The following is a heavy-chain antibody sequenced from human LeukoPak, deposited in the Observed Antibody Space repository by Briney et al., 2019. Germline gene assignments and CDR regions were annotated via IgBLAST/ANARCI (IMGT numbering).Heavy chain of an antibody. J-gene: IGHJ6*03. CDR1: GFTFSNYA. CDR2: ISYDGSNK. CDR3: ARAMIPRGYYYYMDV. D-gene: IGHD3-22*01. Sequence: GGSLRLSCAASGFTFSNYAMSWVRQAPGKGLEWVAVISYDGSNKYYADSVKGRFTISRDNSKNTLYLQMNSLRAEDTAVYYCARAMIPRGYYYYMDVWGKGTTVTVSS. V-gene: IGHV3-30*04.